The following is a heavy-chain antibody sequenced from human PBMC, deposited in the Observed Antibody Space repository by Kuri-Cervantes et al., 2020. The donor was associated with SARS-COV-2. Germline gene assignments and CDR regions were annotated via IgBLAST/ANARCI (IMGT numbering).Heavy chain of an antibody. CDR2: IWPGDSNI. CDR3: ARHGAVRTQFDPFDI. D-gene: IGHD3-16*01. CDR1: GYSFTKHW. J-gene: IGHJ3*02. V-gene: IGHV5-51*01. Sequence: TVSCKGSGYSFTKHWIGWVRQMPGKGLEWMGIIWPGDSNIRDTPSFQDQVTISVDTSISTAYLQWSSLKTSDTAMYYCARHGAVRTQFDPFDIWGQGTMVTVSS.